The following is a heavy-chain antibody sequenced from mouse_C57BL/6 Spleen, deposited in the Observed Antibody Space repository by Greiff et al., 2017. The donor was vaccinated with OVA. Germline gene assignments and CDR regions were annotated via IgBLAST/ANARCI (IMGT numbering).Heavy chain of an antibody. CDR2: INPNNGGT. J-gene: IGHJ3*01. CDR1: GYTFTDYY. V-gene: IGHV1-26*01. D-gene: IGHD2-3*01. CDR3: ARWDGYYAY. Sequence: VQLQQPGPELVKPGASVKISCKASGYTFTDYYMNWVKQSHGQSLEWIGDINPNNGGTSYNQKFKGKATLTVDKSSSTAYMELRSLTSEDSAVYYCARWDGYYAYWGQGTLVTVSA.